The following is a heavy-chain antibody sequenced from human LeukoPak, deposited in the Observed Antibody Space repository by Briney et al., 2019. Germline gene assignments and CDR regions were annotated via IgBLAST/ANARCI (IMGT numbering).Heavy chain of an antibody. CDR3: ARAQGYCTNGVCGGNWFDP. Sequence: SETLSLTCTVSGGSISSYYWSWIRRPPGKGLEWIGYIYYSGSTNYNPSLKSRVTISVDTSKNQFSLKLSSVTAADTAVYYCARAQGYCTNGVCGGNWFDPWGQGTLVTVSS. J-gene: IGHJ5*02. V-gene: IGHV4-59*01. CDR2: IYYSGST. CDR1: GGSISSYY. D-gene: IGHD2-8*01.